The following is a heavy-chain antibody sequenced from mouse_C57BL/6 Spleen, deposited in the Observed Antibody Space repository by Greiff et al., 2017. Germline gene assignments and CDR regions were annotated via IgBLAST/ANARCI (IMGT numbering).Heavy chain of an antibody. CDR3: ARGRVYFDY. CDR2: ISSGSSTI. Sequence: EVKLVESGGGLVQPGGSLKLSCAASGFTFSDYGMHWVRQAPEKGLEWVAYISSGSSTIYYADTVKGRFTISRDNAKNTLFLQMTSLRSEDTAMYYCARGRVYFDYWGQGTTLTVSS. V-gene: IGHV5-17*01. CDR1: GFTFSDYG. J-gene: IGHJ2*01.